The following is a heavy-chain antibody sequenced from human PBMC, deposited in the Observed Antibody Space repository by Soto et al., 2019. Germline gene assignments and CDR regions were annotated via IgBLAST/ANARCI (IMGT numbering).Heavy chain of an antibody. CDR2: ISGSGGGT. D-gene: IGHD6-19*01. V-gene: IGHV3-23*01. J-gene: IGHJ4*02. CDR1: GFTFSSYA. Sequence: GSLRLSCAASGFTFSSYAMSWVRQAPGKGLEWVSAISGSGGGTYYADSVKGRFTISRDNSKNTLYLQMNSLRAEDTAVYYCAKEALQSAAALAVAGPIFDYWGQGTLVTVSS. CDR3: AKEALQSAAALAVAGPIFDY.